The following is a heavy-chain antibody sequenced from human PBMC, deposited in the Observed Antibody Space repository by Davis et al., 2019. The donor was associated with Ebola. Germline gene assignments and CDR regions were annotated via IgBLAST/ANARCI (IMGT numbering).Heavy chain of an antibody. V-gene: IGHV1-69*13. CDR3: ARAPSYRSSKWNWLDP. Sequence: SVKVSCKASGGTFSSYAISWVRQAPGQGLEWMGGLIPIFGTANYAQKFQGRVTITADESTSTAYMELSNLRSEDTAVYYCARAPSYRSSKWNWLDPWGQGTLVTVSS. J-gene: IGHJ5*02. D-gene: IGHD1-26*01. CDR2: LIPIFGTA. CDR1: GGTFSSYA.